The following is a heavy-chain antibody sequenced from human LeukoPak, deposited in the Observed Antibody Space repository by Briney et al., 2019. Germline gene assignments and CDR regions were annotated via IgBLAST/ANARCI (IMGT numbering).Heavy chain of an antibody. J-gene: IGHJ4*02. V-gene: IGHV3-30*18. CDR2: ISYDGSNK. D-gene: IGHD5-18*01. CDR1: GFAFSSYG. Sequence: GRSQSLPCAASGFAFSSYGMHWVRQAPGKGLEWVALISYDGSNKYYADSVKGRFTISRDNSKNTLYLQMNSLRAEDTAVYYCAKDRYTYGTEYFNYWGQGTLVTVSS. CDR3: AKDRYTYGTEYFNY.